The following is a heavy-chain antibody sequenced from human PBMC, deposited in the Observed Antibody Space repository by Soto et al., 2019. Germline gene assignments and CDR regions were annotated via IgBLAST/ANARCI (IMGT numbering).Heavy chain of an antibody. J-gene: IGHJ4*02. V-gene: IGHV3-23*01. Sequence: GGSLRLSCAAPGFTFSSYAMSWVRQAPGKGLEWVSAISGSGGSTYYADSVKGRFTISRDNSKNTLYLQMNSLRAEDTAVYYCAKWVLGGSGTNQFDYWGQRTLVTVPS. CDR2: ISGSGGST. CDR3: AKWVLGGSGTNQFDY. CDR1: GFTFSSYA. D-gene: IGHD1-7*01.